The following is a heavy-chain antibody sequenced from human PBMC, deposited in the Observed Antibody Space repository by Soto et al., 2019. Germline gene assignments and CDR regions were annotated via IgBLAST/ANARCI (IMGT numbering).Heavy chain of an antibody. D-gene: IGHD6-19*01. CDR1: GFTVSSNY. CDR2: ISGSGGST. CDR3: AKGADIAVAGTDYYYYVEV. J-gene: IGHJ6*03. Sequence: GGSLRLSCAASGFTVSSNYMSWVRQAPGKGLEWVSAISGSGGSTYYADSVKGRFTISRDNSKNTLYLQMNSLRAEDTAVYYCAKGADIAVAGTDYYYYVEVWGKGTTVTVSS. V-gene: IGHV3-23*01.